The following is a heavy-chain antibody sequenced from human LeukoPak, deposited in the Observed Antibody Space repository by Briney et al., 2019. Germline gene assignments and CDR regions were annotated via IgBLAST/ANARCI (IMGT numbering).Heavy chain of an antibody. CDR3: AKAGIAAAYYFDY. J-gene: IGHJ4*02. Sequence: GRSLRLSFAASGFTFDDYAMHWVRQAPGKGLEWVSGISWNSGSIGYADSVKGRFTISRDNAKNSLYLQMNSLRAEDMALYYCAKAGIAAAYYFDYWGQGTLVTVSS. CDR1: GFTFDDYA. V-gene: IGHV3-9*03. CDR2: ISWNSGSI. D-gene: IGHD6-13*01.